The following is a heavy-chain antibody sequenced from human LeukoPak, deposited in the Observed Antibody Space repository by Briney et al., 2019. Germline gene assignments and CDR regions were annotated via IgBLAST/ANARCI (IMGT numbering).Heavy chain of an antibody. CDR2: ISSSGSTI. Sequence: GGSLRLSCAASGFTFSSYEMNWVRQAPGKGLEWVSYISSSGSTIYYADSVKGRFTISRDNAKNTLYLQMNSLRAEDTAVYYCARDPPTGVPDAFDIWGQGTMVTVSS. V-gene: IGHV3-48*03. D-gene: IGHD2-2*01. CDR1: GFTFSSYE. CDR3: ARDPPTGVPDAFDI. J-gene: IGHJ3*02.